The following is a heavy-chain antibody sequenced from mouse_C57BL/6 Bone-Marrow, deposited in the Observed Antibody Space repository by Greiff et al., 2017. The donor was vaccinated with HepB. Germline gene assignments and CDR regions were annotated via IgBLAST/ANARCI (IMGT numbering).Heavy chain of an antibody. V-gene: IGHV1-55*01. CDR1: GYTFTSYW. D-gene: IGHD2-1*01. J-gene: IGHJ2*01. CDR3: ARKSYYAKLRRDY. Sequence: QVQLKQPGAELVKPGASVKMSCKASGYTFTSYWITWVKQRPGQGLEWIGDIYPGSGSTNYNEKFKSKATLTVDTSSSTAYMQLSSLTSEDSAVYYCARKSYYAKLRRDYWGQGTTLTVSS. CDR2: IYPGSGST.